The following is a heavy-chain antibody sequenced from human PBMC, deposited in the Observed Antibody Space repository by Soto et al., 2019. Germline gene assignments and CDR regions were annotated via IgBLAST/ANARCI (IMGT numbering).Heavy chain of an antibody. CDR1: GGSISIGDYY. CDR3: ARARFGTYDGMDV. V-gene: IGHV4-30-4*01. D-gene: IGHD3-10*01. CDR2: IYYSGST. J-gene: IGHJ6*02. Sequence: QVQLQESGPGLVKPSQTLSLTCTVSGGSISIGDYYWSWIRQPPGQGLEWIGYIYYSGSTYYTPSLKRRVTISVDTSKNQFSLKLSSVTAADTAVYYCARARFGTYDGMDVCGQGTTVTVS.